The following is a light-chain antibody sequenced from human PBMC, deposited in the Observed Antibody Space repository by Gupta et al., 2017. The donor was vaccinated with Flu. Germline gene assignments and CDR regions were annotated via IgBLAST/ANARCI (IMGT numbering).Light chain of an antibody. CDR1: QGIGTY. CDR3: QESNSIPFT. V-gene: IGKV1-39*01. J-gene: IGKJ3*01. Sequence: DNQMTQSPSSLSASVGDRVTITCRSSQGIGTYLNWYQQKPGKAPKLLIYAASTLQSGVPSRFSGSGSGTDFTLAISSLQPEDFATYYCQESNSIPFTFGPGTTVDIK. CDR2: AAS.